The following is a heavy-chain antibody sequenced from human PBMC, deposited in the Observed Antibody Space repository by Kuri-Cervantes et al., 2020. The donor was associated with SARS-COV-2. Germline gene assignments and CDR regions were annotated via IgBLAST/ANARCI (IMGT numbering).Heavy chain of an antibody. CDR2: IDPDGGTT. D-gene: IGHD1-26*01. CDR1: GYTSTSDY. Sequence: ASVKVSCKASGYTSTSDYIHWVRQAPGQGPEWMGLIDPDGGTTVYAQKFQDRITMTSDTSTSTVYMEVRSLRSEDTAVYYCARGGVGATLYWGQGTLVTVSS. J-gene: IGHJ4*02. V-gene: IGHV1-46*01. CDR3: ARGGVGATLY.